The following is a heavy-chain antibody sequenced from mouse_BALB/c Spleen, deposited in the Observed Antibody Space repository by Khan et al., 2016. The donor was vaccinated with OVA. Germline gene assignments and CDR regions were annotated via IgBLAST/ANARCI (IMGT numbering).Heavy chain of an antibody. CDR1: GYTFTSYY. Sequence: VQLQQSGAELVKPGASVRLSCKASGYTFTSYYLYWVKQRPGQGLEWIGDINPSNGGTNFNEKFKSKATLTVDKSSSTAYMQLSSLTSEDSAVYYCTRSDYGTFAYWGQGTLVTVSA. CDR3: TRSDYGTFAY. J-gene: IGHJ3*01. V-gene: IGHV1S81*02. CDR2: INPSNGGT. D-gene: IGHD2-1*01.